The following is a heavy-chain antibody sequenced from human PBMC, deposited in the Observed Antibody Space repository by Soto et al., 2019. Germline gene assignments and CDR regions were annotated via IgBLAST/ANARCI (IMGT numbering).Heavy chain of an antibody. Sequence: PGGSLRLSCAASGFTFSSYSMNWVRQAPGKGLEWVSYISSSSSTIYYADSVKGRFTISRDNAKNSLYLQMNSLRAEDTAVYYCARDTGGSSGYYYGPGAFDIWGQGTMVTVSS. CDR2: ISSSSSTI. J-gene: IGHJ3*02. V-gene: IGHV3-48*01. CDR3: ARDTGGSSGYYYGPGAFDI. D-gene: IGHD3-22*01. CDR1: GFTFSSYS.